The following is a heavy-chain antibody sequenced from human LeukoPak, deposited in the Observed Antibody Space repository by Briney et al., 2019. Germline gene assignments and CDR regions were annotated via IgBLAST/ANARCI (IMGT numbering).Heavy chain of an antibody. CDR1: GFTFSSYA. V-gene: IGHV3-30-3*01. Sequence: PGGSLRLSCAASGFTFSSYAMHWVRQAPGKGLEWVAVISNDGSNKYYADSVKGQFTISRDNSKNTLYVQMNSLRAEDTAVYYCATAPRDYYFGSGSMGSYFDYWGQGTLVTVSS. D-gene: IGHD3-10*01. CDR3: ATAPRDYYFGSGSMGSYFDY. J-gene: IGHJ4*02. CDR2: ISNDGSNK.